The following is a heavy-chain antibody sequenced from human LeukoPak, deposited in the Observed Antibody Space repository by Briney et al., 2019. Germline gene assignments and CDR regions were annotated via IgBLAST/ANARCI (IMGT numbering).Heavy chain of an antibody. J-gene: IGHJ6*03. CDR2: IIPIFGTA. Sequence: SVKVSCKASGGTFNSYAISWVRQAPGQGLEWMGGIIPIFGTANYAQKFQGRVTITTDESTSTAYMELSSLRSEDTAVYYCARGGFGVVLRTYYYYYMDVWGKGTTVTVSS. V-gene: IGHV1-69*05. D-gene: IGHD3-3*01. CDR3: ARGGFGVVLRTYYYYYMDV. CDR1: GGTFNSYA.